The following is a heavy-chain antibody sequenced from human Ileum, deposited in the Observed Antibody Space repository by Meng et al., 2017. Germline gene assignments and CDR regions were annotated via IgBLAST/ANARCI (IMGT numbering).Heavy chain of an antibody. CDR2: TYYRSKWYS. V-gene: IGHV6-1*01. CDR1: GGSVSSNIAA. J-gene: IGHJ4*02. CDR3: ASGSGSLDY. Sequence: QVQLQQSGAGLVKSSQTLSLTCAVSGGSVSSNIAAWNWIRQSPLGGLEWLGRTYYRSKWYSEYAVSVKSRISITPDTSKNQFSLQMNSVTPEDTAVYYCASGSGSLDYWGPGTLVTVSS. D-gene: IGHD3-3*01.